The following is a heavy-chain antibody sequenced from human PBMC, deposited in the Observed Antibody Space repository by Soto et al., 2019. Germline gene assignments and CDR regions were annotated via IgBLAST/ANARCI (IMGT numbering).Heavy chain of an antibody. CDR1: GFTFSSYS. CDR2: ISSSSSYI. D-gene: IGHD3-9*01. V-gene: IGHV3-21*01. CDR3: ARDQTSHYDILTGYYNVRSFDY. Sequence: PVGSLRLSCAASGFTFSSYSMNWVRQAPGKGLEWVSSISSSSSYIYYADSVKGRFTISRDNAKNSLYLQMNSLRAEDTAVYYCARDQTSHYDILTGYYNVRSFDYWGQGTLVTVSS. J-gene: IGHJ4*02.